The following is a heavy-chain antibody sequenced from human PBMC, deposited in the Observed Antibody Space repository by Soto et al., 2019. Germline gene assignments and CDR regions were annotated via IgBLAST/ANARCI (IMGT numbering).Heavy chain of an antibody. V-gene: IGHV3-23*01. Sequence: GGSLRLSCAASGFTFSSYAMSWVRQAPGKGLEWVSAISGSGDATYYADSVKGRFSIFRDNSKNTLYLQMNSLKADDTAVFYCAIPTGLEVIGPDYWGQGTLVTVSS. D-gene: IGHD2-21*01. CDR3: AIPTGLEVIGPDY. J-gene: IGHJ4*02. CDR1: GFTFSSYA. CDR2: ISGSGDAT.